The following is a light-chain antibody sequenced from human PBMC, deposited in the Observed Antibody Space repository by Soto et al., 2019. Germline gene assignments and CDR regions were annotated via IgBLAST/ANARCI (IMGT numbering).Light chain of an antibody. J-gene: IGKJ1*01. CDR3: QQYGSSPWT. CDR1: QSVSSSY. V-gene: IGKV3-20*01. CDR2: GAS. Sequence: EIVLTQSPGTLSLSPGERATLSCRASQSVSSSYLAWYQQKPGQAPRLLIFGASKRATGIPDRFSGSGSGRDFTLTISGLEPEDFAVYYCQQYGSSPWTFGQGTKVDIK.